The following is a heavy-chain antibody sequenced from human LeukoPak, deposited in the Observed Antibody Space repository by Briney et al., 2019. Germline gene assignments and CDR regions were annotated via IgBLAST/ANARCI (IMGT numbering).Heavy chain of an antibody. V-gene: IGHV5-51*01. CDR1: GYSFTSYW. CDR3: ARLAGEVAANNWFAP. J-gene: IGHJ5*02. CDR2: IYPGDSDT. Sequence: GESLKISCKGSGYSFTSYWIGWVRQMPGKGREGMGIIYPGDSDTRYSPSFQGQVTISADKSISTAYLQWSSLKASDTDMYYCARLAGEVAANNWFAPWGQGTLVTVSS. D-gene: IGHD6-25*01.